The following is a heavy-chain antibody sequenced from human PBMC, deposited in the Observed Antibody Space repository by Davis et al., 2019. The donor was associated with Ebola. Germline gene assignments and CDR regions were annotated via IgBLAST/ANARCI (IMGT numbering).Heavy chain of an antibody. CDR2: LNPNSGNT. V-gene: IGHV1-8*01. Sequence: ASVKVSCKASGYTFTSADINWVRQITGQGHDWMGWLNPNSGNTGYAQKFQGRVSMTRNTSISTAYMELSSLRSEDTAVYYCARGGSASTVPFYYYYGMDVWGQGTTVTVSS. J-gene: IGHJ6*02. CDR1: GYTFTSAD. D-gene: IGHD3-10*01. CDR3: ARGGSASTVPFYYYYGMDV.